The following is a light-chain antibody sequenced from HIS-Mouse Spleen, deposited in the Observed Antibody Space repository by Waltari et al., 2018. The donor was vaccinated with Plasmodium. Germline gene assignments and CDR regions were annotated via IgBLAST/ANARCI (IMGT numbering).Light chain of an antibody. Sequence: SYELTQPPSVSVSPGQTASIPCSGDKLGDKYACWYQQKTGQSPVLVIYQDSKRPSGIPERFSGSNSGNTATLTISGTQAMDEADYYCQAWDSSTAVFGGGTKLTVL. J-gene: IGLJ3*02. V-gene: IGLV3-1*01. CDR3: QAWDSSTAV. CDR1: KLGDKY. CDR2: QDS.